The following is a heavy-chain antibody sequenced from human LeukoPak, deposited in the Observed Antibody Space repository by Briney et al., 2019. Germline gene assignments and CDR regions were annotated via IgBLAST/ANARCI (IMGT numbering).Heavy chain of an antibody. D-gene: IGHD3-3*01. CDR3: ARGRYYDFWSGLYYFDY. CDR1: GGSFSGYY. V-gene: IGHV4-34*01. CDR2: INHSGST. Sequence: SETLSLTCAVYGGSFSGYYWSWLRQPPGKGLEWIGEINHSGSTNYNPSLKSRVTISVDTSKNQFSLKLSSVTAADTAVYYCARGRYYDFWSGLYYFDYWGQGTLVTVSS. J-gene: IGHJ4*02.